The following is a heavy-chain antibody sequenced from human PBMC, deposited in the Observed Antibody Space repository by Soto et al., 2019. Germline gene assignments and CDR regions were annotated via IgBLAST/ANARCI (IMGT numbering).Heavy chain of an antibody. CDR1: GDSISTDY. V-gene: IGHV4-59*08. Sequence: PSETLSLTCTVSGDSISTDYWSWIRQSPGKGLEWIGFIYYSGSTNYNPSLKSRVTISVDTSKNQFSLKLSSVTAADTAVYYCARAKAPLYSSSWYWFDQWGQGTLVNVSS. CDR2: IYYSGST. J-gene: IGHJ5*02. D-gene: IGHD6-13*01. CDR3: ARAKAPLYSSSWYWFDQ.